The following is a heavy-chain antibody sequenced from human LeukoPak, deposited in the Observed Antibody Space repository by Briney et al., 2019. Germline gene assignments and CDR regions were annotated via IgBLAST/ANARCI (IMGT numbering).Heavy chain of an antibody. Sequence: SETLSLTCTVSGGSINDYYWSWIRQPPGKGLEWIAYIYYSGNTNYNPSLKSRVTISVDTSKKQFSLKLGSVTAADTAVYYRARHPRRYGLDYWGQGTLVTVSS. V-gene: IGHV4-59*01. CDR3: ARHPRRYGLDY. J-gene: IGHJ4*02. D-gene: IGHD5-18*01. CDR2: IYYSGNT. CDR1: GGSINDYY.